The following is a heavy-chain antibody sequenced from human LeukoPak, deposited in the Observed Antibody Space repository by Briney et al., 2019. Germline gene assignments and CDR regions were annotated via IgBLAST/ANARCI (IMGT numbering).Heavy chain of an antibody. V-gene: IGHV3-21*06. CDR2: ISSSSTYI. D-gene: IGHD3-10*01. CDR1: GFTFSSYT. CDR3: ARVYASGSYYRGMDV. J-gene: IGHJ6*02. Sequence: PGGSLRLSCAASGFTFSSYTMNWVRQAPGKGLEWVSPISSSSTYIYHAESVKGRFTISRDNAKNSLYLQMNSLRAEDTAVYYCARVYASGSYYRGMDVWGQGTTVTVSS.